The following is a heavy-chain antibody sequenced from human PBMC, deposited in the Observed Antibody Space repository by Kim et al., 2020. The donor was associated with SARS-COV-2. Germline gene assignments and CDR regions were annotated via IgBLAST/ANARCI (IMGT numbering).Heavy chain of an antibody. J-gene: IGHJ3*02. V-gene: IGHV3-9*01. CDR2: ISWNSGSI. Sequence: GGSLRLSCAASGFTFDDYAMHWVRQAPGEGLEWVSGISWNSGSIGYADSVKGRFTISRDNAKNSLYLQMNSLRAEDTALYYCAKDPLQSLSAVGIWGQGTMVHVSS. D-gene: IGHD1-1*01. CDR1: GFTFDDYA. CDR3: AKDPLQSLSAVGI.